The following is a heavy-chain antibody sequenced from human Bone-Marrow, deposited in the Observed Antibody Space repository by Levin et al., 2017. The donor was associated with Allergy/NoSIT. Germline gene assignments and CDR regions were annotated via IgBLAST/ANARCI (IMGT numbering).Heavy chain of an antibody. V-gene: IGHV3-53*01. CDR3: ARNPGSTNWS. D-gene: IGHD6-13*01. Sequence: LSLTCAASGFTVSNNYMSWVRQPPGKGLEWVSLIYSVGTTHYADSVRGRFTISRDHSENTLYLQMNNLRAEDTAVYYCARNPGSTNWSWGQGTPVTVSS. J-gene: IGHJ4*02. CDR1: GFTVSNNY. CDR2: IYSVGTT.